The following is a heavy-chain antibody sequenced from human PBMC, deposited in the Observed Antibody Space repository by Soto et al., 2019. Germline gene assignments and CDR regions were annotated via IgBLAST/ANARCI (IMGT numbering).Heavy chain of an antibody. CDR3: ATVLLFYGGFDP. V-gene: IGHV3-48*01. D-gene: IGHD2-21*02. CDR1: VFPFSSYS. Sequence: GGSLSLSCAASVFPFSSYSMKWVRQAPGKGLEVFSYISSSSSTXXXADSVNDRXTMSSENSKNAXYLQMXNLRAEDTPVYHCATVLLFYGGFDPWRQGTLVTVSS. J-gene: IGHJ5*02. CDR2: ISSSSSTX.